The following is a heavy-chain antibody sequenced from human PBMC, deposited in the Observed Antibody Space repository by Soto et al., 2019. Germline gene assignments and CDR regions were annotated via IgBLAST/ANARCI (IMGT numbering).Heavy chain of an antibody. Sequence: GGSLRLSCAASGFTFSSYGMHWVRQAPGKGLEWVAVIWYDGSNKYYADSVKGRFTISRDNSKNTLYLQMNSLRAEDTAVYYCARDGVATIYTYYYYYMDVWGKGTTVTVSS. CDR2: IWYDGSNK. CDR1: GFTFSSYG. CDR3: ARDGVATIYTYYYYYMDV. D-gene: IGHD5-12*01. V-gene: IGHV3-33*01. J-gene: IGHJ6*03.